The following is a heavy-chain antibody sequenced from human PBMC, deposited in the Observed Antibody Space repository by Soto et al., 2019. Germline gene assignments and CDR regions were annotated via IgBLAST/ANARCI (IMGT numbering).Heavy chain of an antibody. V-gene: IGHV3-74*01. J-gene: IGHJ4*02. CDR3: ATHGPYSTSSFDH. Sequence: EVQVVESGGDLVQPGGSLRLSCAASGFTFSTYWMHWVRQTPGKGLVWVSRIDPDGSSTSYADSVKGRFTTSRDNAKNTLYLQMTTLRAEDTAVYYCATHGPYSTSSFDHWGQGTLVTVSS. D-gene: IGHD6-6*01. CDR1: GFTFSTYW. CDR2: IDPDGSST.